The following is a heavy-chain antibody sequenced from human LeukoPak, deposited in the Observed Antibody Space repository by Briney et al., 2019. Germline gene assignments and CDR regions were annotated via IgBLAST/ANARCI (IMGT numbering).Heavy chain of an antibody. CDR1: AGSFSGYY. Sequence: SQTLSPTCAVYAGSFSGYYRSWIRQPPGEWLEWIGEINHSGSSDYNASPKSLVTTSVDTSKSQFSLKLRSATAADTAVYYCARGRIAARFGFLDARAAFDIWGQGTMVTVSS. V-gene: IGHV4-34*01. CDR3: ARGRIAARFGFLDARAAFDI. CDR2: INHSGSS. J-gene: IGHJ3*02. D-gene: IGHD6-6*01.